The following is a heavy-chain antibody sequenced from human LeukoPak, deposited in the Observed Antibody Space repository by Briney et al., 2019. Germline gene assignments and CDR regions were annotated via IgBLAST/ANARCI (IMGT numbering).Heavy chain of an antibody. D-gene: IGHD1-26*01. J-gene: IGHJ4*02. CDR3: ARSGGRYHYFDY. V-gene: IGHV4-59*08. Sequence: SETLSLTCTVSGGSISSYYWSWIRQPPGKGLEWIGYIYYSGGTNYNPSLKSRVTISVDTSKNQLSLRLSSVTAADTAVYYCARSGGRYHYFDYWGQGTLVTVSS. CDR2: IYYSGGT. CDR1: GGSISSYY.